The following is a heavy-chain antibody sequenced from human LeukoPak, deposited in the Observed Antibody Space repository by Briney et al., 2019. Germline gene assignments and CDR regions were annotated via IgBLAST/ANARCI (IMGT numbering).Heavy chain of an antibody. J-gene: IGHJ4*02. Sequence: SETLSLTCAVSGGSISSNSYYWGWIRQPPGKGLEWIGSIYYSGSTYYNPSLKSRVTISVDTSKNQFSLKLSSVTAADTAVYYCAVMGATTDYWGQGTLVTVSS. CDR3: AVMGATTDY. CDR1: GGSISSNSYY. V-gene: IGHV4-39*07. CDR2: IYYSGST. D-gene: IGHD1-26*01.